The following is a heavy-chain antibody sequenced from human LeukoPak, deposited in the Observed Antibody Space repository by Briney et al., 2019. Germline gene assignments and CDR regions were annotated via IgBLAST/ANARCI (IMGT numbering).Heavy chain of an antibody. V-gene: IGHV3-53*01. CDR2: IYTGGSN. J-gene: IGHJ4*02. CDR1: GFTVSSNY. CDR3: ARVVPRSEGYSGYDWQLDLSGYYFDY. D-gene: IGHD5-12*01. Sequence: GGSLRLSCAASGFTVSSNYMSWVRQAPGKGLEWVSSIYTGGSNYYSASVMGRLTISRDNSKKTLYLQMNSLRAEETAVYYCARVVPRSEGYSGYDWQLDLSGYYFDYWGQGTLVTVSS.